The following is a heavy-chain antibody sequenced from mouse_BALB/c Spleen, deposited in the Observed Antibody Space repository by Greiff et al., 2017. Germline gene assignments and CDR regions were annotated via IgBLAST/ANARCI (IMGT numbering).Heavy chain of an antibody. D-gene: IGHD1-1*01. V-gene: IGHV5-6*01. J-gene: IGHJ4*01. Sequence: EVQGVESGGDLVKPGGSLKLSCAASGFTFSSYGMSWVRQTPDKRLEWVATISSGGSYTYYPDSVKGRFTISRDNAKNTLYLQMSSLKSEDTAMYYCARQDYGTFYAMDYWGQGTSVTVSS. CDR3: ARQDYGTFYAMDY. CDR1: GFTFSSYG. CDR2: ISSGGSYT.